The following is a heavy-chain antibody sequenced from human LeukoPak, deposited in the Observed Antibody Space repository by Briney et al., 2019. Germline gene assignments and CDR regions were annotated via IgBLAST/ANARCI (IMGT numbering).Heavy chain of an antibody. CDR2: ISWNSGSI. CDR1: GFTFDDYA. CDR3: ARDLRGRGNWFDP. D-gene: IGHD5-24*01. J-gene: IGHJ5*02. Sequence: GGSLRLSCAASGFTFDDYAMHWVRQAPGKGLEWVSGISWNSGSIGYADSVKGRFTISRDNAKNSLYLQMNSLRADDTAVYYCARDLRGRGNWFDPWGQGTLVTVSS. V-gene: IGHV3-9*01.